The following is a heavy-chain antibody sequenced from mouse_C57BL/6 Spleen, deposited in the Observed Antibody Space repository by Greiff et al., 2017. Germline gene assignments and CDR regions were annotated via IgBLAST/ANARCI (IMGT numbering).Heavy chain of an antibody. J-gene: IGHJ3*01. CDR3: ARDYGNYVAWFAY. CDR2: ISYDGSN. V-gene: IGHV3-6*01. CDR1: GYSITSGYY. D-gene: IGHD2-1*01. Sequence: DVKLQESGPGLVKPSQSLSLTCSVTGYSITSGYYWNWIRQFPGNKLEWMGYISYDGSNNYNPSLKNRISITRDTSKNQFFLKLNSVTTEDTATYYCARDYGNYVAWFAYWGQGTLVTVSA.